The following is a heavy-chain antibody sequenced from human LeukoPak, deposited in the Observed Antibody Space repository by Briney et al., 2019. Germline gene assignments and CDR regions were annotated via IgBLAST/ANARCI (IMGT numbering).Heavy chain of an antibody. CDR3: ARDLNVDTAMLDY. Sequence: GGSLRLSCAASGFTFSNAWMSWVRQAPGKGLEWVGRIKSKTDGGTTDYAAPVKGRFTISRDDSKNTLYLQMNSLKTEDTAVYYCARDLNVDTAMLDYWGQGTLVTVSS. J-gene: IGHJ4*02. CDR1: GFTFSNAW. CDR2: IKSKTDGGTT. D-gene: IGHD5-18*01. V-gene: IGHV3-15*01.